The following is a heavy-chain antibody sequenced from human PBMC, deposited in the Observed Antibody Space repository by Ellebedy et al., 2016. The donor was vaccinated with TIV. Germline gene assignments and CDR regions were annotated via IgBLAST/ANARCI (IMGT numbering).Heavy chain of an antibody. CDR3: ARHRGGNYDY. J-gene: IGHJ4*02. D-gene: IGHD1-26*01. CDR2: IHYTGST. V-gene: IGHV4-59*08. Sequence: SETLSLTCTVSDGSISGYYWSWIRQPPGKGLEWIGYIHYTGSTNYNPSLKSPLTLSVETTNNQFSLKLTSVTAADTAIYYCARHRGGNYDYWGQGTLVTVSS. CDR1: DGSISGYY.